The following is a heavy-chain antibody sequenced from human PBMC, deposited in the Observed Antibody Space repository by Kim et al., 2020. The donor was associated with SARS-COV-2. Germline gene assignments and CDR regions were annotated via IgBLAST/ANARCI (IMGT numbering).Heavy chain of an antibody. CDR2: GRGK. V-gene: IGHV3-7*03. D-gene: IGHD5-18*01. Sequence: GRGKDEGDSVTGRFTISRDNAKNSLYLEMNSLRAEDTAVFYCARGHLWLADWGQGTLVTVSS. CDR3: ARGHLWLAD. J-gene: IGHJ4*02.